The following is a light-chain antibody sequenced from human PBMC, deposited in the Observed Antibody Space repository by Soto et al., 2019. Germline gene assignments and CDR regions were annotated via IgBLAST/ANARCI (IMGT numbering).Light chain of an antibody. CDR3: QQYNSYPWT. Sequence: DIQMTQSPSTLSASVGDRVIITCRASQSISSWLAWYLQKPGKAPKLLIYKASSLASGVPSRFIGSGSGTEFTLTISSLQPDDFATYYCQQYNSYPWTFGQGTKVEIK. J-gene: IGKJ1*01. CDR2: KAS. V-gene: IGKV1-5*03. CDR1: QSISSW.